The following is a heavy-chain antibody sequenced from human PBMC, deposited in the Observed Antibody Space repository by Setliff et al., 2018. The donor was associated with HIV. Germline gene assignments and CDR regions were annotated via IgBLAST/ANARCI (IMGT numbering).Heavy chain of an antibody. Sequence: SENLSLTCTVSGGSISSGGYYWSWIRQHPGKGLEWIGYIYYSGRTNQNPSLKSRVTISLDTSKNQFSLKLSSVTAADTAVYYCARAPSSYSGSFGWFDPWGQGTLVTVSS. D-gene: IGHD1-26*01. CDR1: GGSISSGGYY. V-gene: IGHV4-31*03. CDR2: IYYSGRT. CDR3: ARAPSSYSGSFGWFDP. J-gene: IGHJ5*02.